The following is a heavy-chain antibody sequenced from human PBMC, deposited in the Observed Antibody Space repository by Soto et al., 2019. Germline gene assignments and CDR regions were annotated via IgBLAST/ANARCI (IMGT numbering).Heavy chain of an antibody. CDR2: IWYDGSNK. CDR1: GFTFSSYG. D-gene: IGHD6-19*01. CDR3: ARDQQWLVRFHFDF. V-gene: IGHV3-33*01. Sequence: GRSLRLSCAASGFTFSSYGMHWVRQAPGKGLEWVAVIWYDGSNKYYADSVKGRFTISRDNSKNTLYLQMNSLRAEDTAVYYCARDQQWLVRFHFDFWGQGTLVTVS. J-gene: IGHJ4*02.